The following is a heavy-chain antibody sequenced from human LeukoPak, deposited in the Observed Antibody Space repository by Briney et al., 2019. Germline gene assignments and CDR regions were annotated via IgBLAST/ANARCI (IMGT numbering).Heavy chain of an antibody. Sequence: SSETLSLTCTVSGGSISSYYWSWIRQPPGKGLEWIGNIYDSGSTNYNPSLKSRLTISVDTSKNQCSLKLSSVTAADTAVYYCARQRISGSSLSYFDYWGQGTLVNVSS. CDR3: ARQRISGSSLSYFDY. CDR1: GGSISSYY. J-gene: IGHJ4*02. D-gene: IGHD3-22*01. V-gene: IGHV4-59*01. CDR2: IYDSGST.